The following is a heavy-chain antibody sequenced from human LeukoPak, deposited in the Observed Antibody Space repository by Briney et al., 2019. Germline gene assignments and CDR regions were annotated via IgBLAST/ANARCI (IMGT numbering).Heavy chain of an antibody. Sequence: SETLSLTCTVSDGSISTYYWTWIRQPPGKGLEWIGYMYHSGHTNYNPSLKSRVTISVDTSKNQFSLKLSSVTAADTAVYYCARDRRLYCSGNSCSYYFDSWGQGTLVTVSS. CDR1: DGSISTYY. CDR3: ARDRRLYCSGNSCSYYFDS. V-gene: IGHV4-59*01. J-gene: IGHJ4*02. D-gene: IGHD2-2*01. CDR2: MYHSGHT.